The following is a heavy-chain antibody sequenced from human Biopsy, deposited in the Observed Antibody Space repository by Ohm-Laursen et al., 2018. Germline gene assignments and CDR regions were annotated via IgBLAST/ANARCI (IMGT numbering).Heavy chain of an antibody. V-gene: IGHV2-70*11. CDR3: ARTPILIVSAGLVYRHRRHLQGMDV. Sequence: PTQTLTLTCSFSGFSLSARGMCVSWIRQAPGKALEWLARVDWDDYKDYSASLQTKLSISKDTSNDQMVLTVNNVDPADTATYYCARTPILIVSAGLVYRHRRHLQGMDVWGQGIAATVS. CDR1: GFSLSARGMC. J-gene: IGHJ6*02. CDR2: VDWDDYK. D-gene: IGHD6-13*01.